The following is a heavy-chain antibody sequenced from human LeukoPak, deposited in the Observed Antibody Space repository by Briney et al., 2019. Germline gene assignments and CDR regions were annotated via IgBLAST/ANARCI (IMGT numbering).Heavy chain of an antibody. D-gene: IGHD5-12*01. CDR2: IKEDGGEI. CDR1: GFKLSSYW. Sequence: GGSLRLSCAASGFKLSSYWMSWVRQAPGKGLEWVANIKEDGGEINYVDSVKGRFTISRDNAKNSLSLQMNSLRAEDTALYHCVRDMGYSTYDYWGQGTLVTVSS. CDR3: VRDMGYSTYDY. V-gene: IGHV3-7*01. J-gene: IGHJ4*02.